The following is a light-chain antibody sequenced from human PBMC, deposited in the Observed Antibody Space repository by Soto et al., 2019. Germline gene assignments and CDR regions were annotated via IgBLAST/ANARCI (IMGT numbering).Light chain of an antibody. CDR3: CSYAGSCTFPV. V-gene: IGLV2-11*01. CDR2: DVS. J-gene: IGLJ1*01. Sequence: QSALTQPRSVSGSPGQSVTISCTGTSSDVGGYNYVSWYQQHPGKAPKLMIYDVSKRPSGVPDRFSGSKSGNTASLTISGLQAEDEADYYCCSYAGSCTFPVFGTGTKLTVL. CDR1: SSDVGGYNY.